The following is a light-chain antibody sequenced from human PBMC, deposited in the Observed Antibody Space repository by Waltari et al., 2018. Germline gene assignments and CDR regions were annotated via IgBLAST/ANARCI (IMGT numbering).Light chain of an antibody. CDR1: LLAKKY. J-gene: IGLJ2*01. CDR3: YSAADNKLV. V-gene: IGLV3-27*01. Sequence: SYELAQPSSVSVSPGQTARITCSGSLLAKKYTRWFQQKPGQAPVLVIYKDDERPSGIPERFSGSSSGTTVTLTISGAQVEDEADYYCYSAADNKLVFGGGTKLTVL. CDR2: KDD.